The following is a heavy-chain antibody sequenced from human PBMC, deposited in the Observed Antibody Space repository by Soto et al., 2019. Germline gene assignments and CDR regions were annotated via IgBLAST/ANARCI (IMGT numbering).Heavy chain of an antibody. CDR1: GFTFSDYA. V-gene: IGHV3-30*18. CDR2: VSHDGRNT. J-gene: IGHJ4*02. Sequence: VQLVESGGGVVQPGRSLRLSCAASGFTFSDYAMHWVRQAPGKGLEWVAVVSHDGRNTHYADSVKCRFTISRDSSKNTVSLERTSLRAEDTAVYYCAKGGRQWLVTSDFNYWGQGALVTVSS. D-gene: IGHD6-19*01. CDR3: AKGGRQWLVTSDFNY.